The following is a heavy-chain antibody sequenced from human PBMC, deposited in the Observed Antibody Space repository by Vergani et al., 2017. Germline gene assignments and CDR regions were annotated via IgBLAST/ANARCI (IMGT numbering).Heavy chain of an antibody. J-gene: IGHJ1*01. CDR3: ARDAGYYDSSGYYPEYFQH. V-gene: IGHV4-61*01. Sequence: QVQLQESGPGLVKPSETLSLTCTVSGGSVSSGSYYWSWIRQPPGTGLEWIGYIYYSGSTNYNPSLKSRVTISVDTSKNQFSLKLSSVTAADTAVYYCARDAGYYDSSGYYPEYFQHWGQGTLVTVSS. D-gene: IGHD3-22*01. CDR2: IYYSGST. CDR1: GGSVSSGSYY.